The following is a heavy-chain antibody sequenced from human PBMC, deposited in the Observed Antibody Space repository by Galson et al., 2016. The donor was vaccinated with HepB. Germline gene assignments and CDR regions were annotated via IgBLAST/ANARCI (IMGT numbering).Heavy chain of an antibody. J-gene: IGHJ4*02. V-gene: IGHV2-70*01. D-gene: IGHD3-22*01. CDR1: GFSLSTTGMC. CDR2: IDWDDDE. CDR3: ARIRRDTSGYPIDC. Sequence: PALVKPTQTLTLTCTFSGFSLSTTGMCVSWFRQPPGKALEWLALIDWDDDENYNTSLRTRLTISKDTSKNQVVLTMTNMDPVDTATYYCARIRRDTSGYPIDCWGQGTLVTVSS.